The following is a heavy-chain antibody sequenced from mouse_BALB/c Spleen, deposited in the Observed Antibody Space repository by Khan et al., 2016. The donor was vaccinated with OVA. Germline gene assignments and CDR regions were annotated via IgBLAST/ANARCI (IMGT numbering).Heavy chain of an antibody. CDR1: GYSITSDYA. CDR3: GRRSV. J-gene: IGHJ1*01. Sequence: EVQLQESGPGLVKPSQSLSLTCTVTGYSITSDYAWNWIRQFPGNKLEWMGYITYSGSPSYNPSLKSRSSISRDSSKNLFLLQLNSVTTEDTATYFCGRRSVWGAGTTVTVSS. CDR2: ITYSGSP. V-gene: IGHV3-2*02.